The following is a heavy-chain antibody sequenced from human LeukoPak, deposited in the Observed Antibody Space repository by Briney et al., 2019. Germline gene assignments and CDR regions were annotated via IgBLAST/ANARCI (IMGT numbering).Heavy chain of an antibody. J-gene: IGHJ6*02. Sequence: GRSLRPSCAASGFTFSSYAISSVSQAPGKGLEWVSAISGSGGSTYYADSVKGRFTISRDNSKNTLYLQMNSLRAEDTAVYYCAKPGYGSVSYPPYGMDVWGQGTTVTVSS. D-gene: IGHD3-10*01. V-gene: IGHV3-23*01. CDR1: GFTFSSYA. CDR3: AKPGYGSVSYPPYGMDV. CDR2: ISGSGGST.